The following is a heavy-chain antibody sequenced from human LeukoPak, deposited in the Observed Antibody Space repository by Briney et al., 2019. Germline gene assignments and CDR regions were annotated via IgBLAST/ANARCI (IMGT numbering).Heavy chain of an antibody. CDR1: GGSISSYH. CDR3: ARHITDYSYFDY. D-gene: IGHD2-15*01. CDR2: ISYSWST. Sequence: PSETLSLTCTVSGGSISSYHWSWIRQPPGKGLEWIGYISYSWSTNYSPSLKSRVTMLVDTSQHQFSLKLSSVTAADTAVYYCARHITDYSYFDYWGQGTLVTVSA. V-gene: IGHV4-59*08. J-gene: IGHJ4*02.